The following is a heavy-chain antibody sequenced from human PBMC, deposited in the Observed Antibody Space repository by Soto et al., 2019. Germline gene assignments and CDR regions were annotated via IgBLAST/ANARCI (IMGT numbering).Heavy chain of an antibody. CDR3: ARDLFYDRDLGGFDP. V-gene: IGHV3-53*01. D-gene: IGHD3-22*01. Sequence: EVQLVESGGSLIQPGGSLRLSCAASGFTVSSNYMSWVRQAPGKGLEWVSVLHSGGSTYYADSVKGRFTISSDNLKNTLYLQMNNLRADDTAVYYCARDLFYDRDLGGFDPWGQGNLVTVSS. CDR2: LHSGGST. CDR1: GFTVSSNY. J-gene: IGHJ5*02.